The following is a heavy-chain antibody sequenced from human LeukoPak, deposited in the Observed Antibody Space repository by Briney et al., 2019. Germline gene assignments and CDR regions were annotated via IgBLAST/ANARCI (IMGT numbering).Heavy chain of an antibody. J-gene: IGHJ4*02. V-gene: IGHV3-11*04. CDR3: ASTYDFWSGGDY. D-gene: IGHD3-3*01. CDR2: ISSSGSFI. Sequence: GGSLRLSCAASGFTFSDYYMSWIRRAPGKGLEWVSYISSSGSFIYYADSVKGRFTISRDNAKNTLYLQMSSLRAEDTAVYYCASTYDFWSGGDYWGQGTLVTVSS. CDR1: GFTFSDYY.